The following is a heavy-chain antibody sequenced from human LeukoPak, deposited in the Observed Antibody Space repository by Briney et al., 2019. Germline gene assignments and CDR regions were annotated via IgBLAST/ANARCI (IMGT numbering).Heavy chain of an antibody. J-gene: IGHJ3*02. V-gene: IGHV3-9*01. CDR2: ISWNSGSI. CDR3: ARDEGYGSGSFDI. Sequence: SRSLRLSCAASGFTFDDYAMRWVRQAPGKGLEWVSGISWNSGSIGYADSVKGRFTISRDTSKNTLFLQMKSLRVEDTAVYYCARDEGYGSGSFDIWGQGRMVTVSS. CDR1: GFTFDDYA. D-gene: IGHD3-10*01.